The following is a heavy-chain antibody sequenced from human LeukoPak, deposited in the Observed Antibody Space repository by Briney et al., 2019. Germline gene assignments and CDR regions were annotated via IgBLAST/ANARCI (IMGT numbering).Heavy chain of an antibody. CDR3: ASRFAYFDWLFHDY. CDR1: GGSISSSSYY. J-gene: IGHJ4*02. V-gene: IGHV4-39*07. D-gene: IGHD3-9*01. CDR2: IYYSGST. Sequence: SETLSLTCTVSGGSISSSSYYWGWIRQPPGKGLEWIGSIYYSGSTYYNPSLKSRVTISVDTSKNQFSLKLSSVTAADTAVYYCASRFAYFDWLFHDYWGQGTLVTVSS.